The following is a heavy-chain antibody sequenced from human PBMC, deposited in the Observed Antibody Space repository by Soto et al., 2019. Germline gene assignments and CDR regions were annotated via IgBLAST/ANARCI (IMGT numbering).Heavy chain of an antibody. CDR3: ARDAVPYNGRWDWFDP. Sequence: DVQLLESGGGLVQPGGSLKLYCAASGFTFSDYAMNWVRQAPGKGLEWVSAIGGVGGDTYYAASVKGRFTVSRDYSKNPLYLKMNNLRAEDTAVYYCARDAVPYNGRWDWFDPWCQGILDTVSS. J-gene: IGHJ5*02. CDR2: IGGVGGDT. D-gene: IGHD1-20*01. V-gene: IGHV3-23*01. CDR1: GFTFSDYA.